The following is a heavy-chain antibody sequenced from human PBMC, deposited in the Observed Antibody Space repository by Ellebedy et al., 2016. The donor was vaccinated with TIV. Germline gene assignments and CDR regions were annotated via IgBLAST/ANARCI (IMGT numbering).Heavy chain of an antibody. Sequence: FSGYYWSWIRQPPGKGLEWIGEINHSGSTNYNPSLKSRVTISVDTSKNQFSLKLSSVTAADTAVYYCARVTRTGYSSSWRGMDVWGQGTTVTVSS. CDR3: ARVTRTGYSSSWRGMDV. D-gene: IGHD6-13*01. CDR1: FSGYY. CDR2: INHSGST. J-gene: IGHJ6*02. V-gene: IGHV4-34*01.